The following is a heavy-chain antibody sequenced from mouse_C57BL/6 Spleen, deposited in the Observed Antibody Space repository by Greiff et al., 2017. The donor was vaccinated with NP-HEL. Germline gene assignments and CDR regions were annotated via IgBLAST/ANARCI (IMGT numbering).Heavy chain of an antibody. Sequence: VQLKESGGGLVKPGGSLKLSCAASGFTFSSYAMSWVRQTPEKRLEWVATISDGGSYTYYPDNVKGRFTISRDNAKNNLYLQMSHLKSEDTAMYYCARDLYYGSSYRYFDVWGTGTTVTVSS. V-gene: IGHV5-4*01. CDR3: ARDLYYGSSYRYFDV. D-gene: IGHD1-1*01. CDR2: ISDGGSYT. CDR1: GFTFSSYA. J-gene: IGHJ1*03.